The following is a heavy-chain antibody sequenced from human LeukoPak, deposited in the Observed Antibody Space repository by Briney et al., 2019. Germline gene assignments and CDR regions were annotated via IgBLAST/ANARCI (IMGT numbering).Heavy chain of an antibody. J-gene: IGHJ3*02. CDR1: GFTFSSYA. V-gene: IGHV3-23*01. D-gene: IGHD2-21*02. CDR2: ISGSGGST. Sequence: GGSLRLSCAASGFTFSSYAMSWVRQAPGKGLEWVSAISGSGGSTYYADSVKGRFTISSDIAKNTLYLQMDSLRAEDTAVFYCVRVPYCGADCYSGGSFDIWGQGTMVTVSS. CDR3: VRVPYCGADCYSGGSFDI.